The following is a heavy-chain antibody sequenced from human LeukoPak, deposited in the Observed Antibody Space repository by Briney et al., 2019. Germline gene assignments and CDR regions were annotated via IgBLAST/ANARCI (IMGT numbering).Heavy chain of an antibody. CDR2: MNPNSGNT. Sequence: SVKVSCKASGYTFTSYDINWVRQATGQGLEWMGWMNPNSGNTGYAQKFQGRVTMTRNTSISTAYMELSSLRSEDTAVYYCASFLPPSGKQYGMDVWGQGTTVTVSS. CDR1: GYTFTSYD. J-gene: IGHJ6*02. V-gene: IGHV1-8*01. D-gene: IGHD1-26*01. CDR3: ASFLPPSGKQYGMDV.